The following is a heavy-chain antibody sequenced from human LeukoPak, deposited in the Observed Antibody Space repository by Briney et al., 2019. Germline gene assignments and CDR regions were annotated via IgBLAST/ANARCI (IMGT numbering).Heavy chain of an antibody. D-gene: IGHD3/OR15-3a*01. Sequence: SQTLSRTCTVSSGSISSGDYYWSWIRQPPGKGRERIGYICYSESTNKNPSLKTRVTISVDTSKNQFSLELSCVTAADTAVYYCARGLSKDFWSGWGQGTLVTVSS. CDR3: ARGLSKDFWSG. CDR2: ICYSEST. J-gene: IGHJ4*02. CDR1: SGSISSGDYY. V-gene: IGHV4-30-4*08.